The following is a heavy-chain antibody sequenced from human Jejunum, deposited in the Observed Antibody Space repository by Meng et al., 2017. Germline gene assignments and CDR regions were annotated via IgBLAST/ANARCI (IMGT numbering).Heavy chain of an antibody. CDR1: GYTFTGYA. CDR2: VNGGNGDT. CDR3: ARGTCDGDCYSRYFYYGMDV. V-gene: IGHV1-3*01. Sequence: ASVKVSCKASGYTFTGYAMHWLRQAPGQRLEWMGWVNGGNGDTKYSQKFQGRVTLTRDTSAVTAYMELSSLRSEDTAVYYCARGTCDGDCYSRYFYYGMDVWGQGTTVTVSS. J-gene: IGHJ6*02. D-gene: IGHD2-21*02.